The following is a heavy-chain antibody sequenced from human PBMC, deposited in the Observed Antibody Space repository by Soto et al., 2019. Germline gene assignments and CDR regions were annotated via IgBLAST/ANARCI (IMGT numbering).Heavy chain of an antibody. V-gene: IGHV3-30-3*01. Sequence: QVQLVESGGGVVQPGTSLRLSCAASGFSFSTYAMYWVRQAPGRGLEWVAVISDDGNTKCYADSVKGRFTISRDNSRNTLYLQIYSLRTEDAAVYYCASSYFYDSGGYYPFDYWGQGTLVTVSS. D-gene: IGHD3-22*01. J-gene: IGHJ4*02. CDR3: ASSYFYDSGGYYPFDY. CDR2: ISDDGNTK. CDR1: GFSFSTYA.